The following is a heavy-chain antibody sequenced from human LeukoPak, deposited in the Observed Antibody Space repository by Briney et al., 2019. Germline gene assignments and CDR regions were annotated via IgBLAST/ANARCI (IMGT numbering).Heavy chain of an antibody. V-gene: IGHV4-59*12. CDR1: GGSISSYY. J-gene: IGHJ5*02. Sequence: SETLSLTCTVSGGSISSYYWSWIRQPPGKGLEWIGYIYHSGSTYYNPSLKSRVTISVDRSKNQFSLKLSSVTAADTAVYYCARNRYDLGFDPWGQGTLVTVSS. D-gene: IGHD5-12*01. CDR2: IYHSGST. CDR3: ARNRYDLGFDP.